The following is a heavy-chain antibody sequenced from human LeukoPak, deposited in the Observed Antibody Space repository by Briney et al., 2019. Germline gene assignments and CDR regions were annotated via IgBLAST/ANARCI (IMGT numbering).Heavy chain of an antibody. CDR2: ISGSGSST. D-gene: IGHD1-1*01. J-gene: IGHJ4*02. Sequence: GGSLRLSSAASEFTFNSYTMSWVRQAPGKGLEWFSSISGSGSSTLYADSVKGRFIISRDNSKNTLYLQMNSLRAEDTAVYYCAKHTAGTKGLDYWGQGTLVTVSS. V-gene: IGHV3-23*01. CDR1: EFTFNSYT. CDR3: AKHTAGTKGLDY.